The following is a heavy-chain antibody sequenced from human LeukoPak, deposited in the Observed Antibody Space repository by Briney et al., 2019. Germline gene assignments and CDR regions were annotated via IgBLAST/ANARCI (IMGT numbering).Heavy chain of an antibody. CDR2: IYYNGST. Sequence: PSETLSLTCTVSGGSISTYYWSWIRQPPGKGLEWIGYIYYNGSTIYNPSLKSRVTMSVDTSKNQFSLRLSSVLAADTAVYYCARAHLGGGNGLDVWGQGTTVTVAS. J-gene: IGHJ6*02. D-gene: IGHD3-16*01. CDR3: ARAHLGGGNGLDV. V-gene: IGHV4-59*01. CDR1: GGSISTYY.